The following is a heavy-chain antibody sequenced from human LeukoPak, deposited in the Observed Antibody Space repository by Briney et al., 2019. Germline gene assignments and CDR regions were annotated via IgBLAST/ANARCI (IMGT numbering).Heavy chain of an antibody. CDR2: INPSGGST. D-gene: IGHD3-3*01. J-gene: IGHJ4*02. Sequence: ASVKVSCKASGYTFTSYYMHWVRQAPGQGLEWMGIINPSGGSTSYAQKFQGRVTMTRDTSTSTVYMELSSLRSEDTAVYYCARDPYYDFWSGYWELDYWGQGTLVTVSP. CDR1: GYTFTSYY. V-gene: IGHV1-46*03. CDR3: ARDPYYDFWSGYWELDY.